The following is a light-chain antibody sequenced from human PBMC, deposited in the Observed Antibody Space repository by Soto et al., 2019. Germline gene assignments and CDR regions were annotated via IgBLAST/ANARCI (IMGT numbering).Light chain of an antibody. J-gene: IGKJ2*01. Sequence: EIVLTQSPGTLSLSPGERATLSCRASQSVSSSYLAWYQQKPGQAPRLLIYGASSRATGIPDRFSGSGSGTDFTLTNSRLEPEDFAVYYCQQYGSSRYTFVQGTKLEIK. V-gene: IGKV3-20*01. CDR2: GAS. CDR1: QSVSSSY. CDR3: QQYGSSRYT.